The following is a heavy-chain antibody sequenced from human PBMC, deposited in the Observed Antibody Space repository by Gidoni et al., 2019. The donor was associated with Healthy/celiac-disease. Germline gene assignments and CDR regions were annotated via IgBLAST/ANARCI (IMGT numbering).Heavy chain of an antibody. CDR1: GGPIDSSSYY. V-gene: IGHV4-39*01. CDR3: ARQEGSSWYYFDY. J-gene: IGHJ4*02. CDR2: IYYSGST. Sequence: QLQLQESGPGLVKPSETLSLTCTVPGGPIDSSSYYWGWIRQPPGKGLEWIGSIYYSGSTYYNPSLKSRVTISVDTSKNQFSLKLSSVTAADTAVYYCARQEGSSWYYFDYWGQGTLVTVSS. D-gene: IGHD6-13*01.